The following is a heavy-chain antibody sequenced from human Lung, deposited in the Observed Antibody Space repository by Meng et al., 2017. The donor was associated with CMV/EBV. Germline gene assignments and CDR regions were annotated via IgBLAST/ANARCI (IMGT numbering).Heavy chain of an antibody. CDR3: ARGWGAALAY. CDR2: FYHTGST. V-gene: IGHV4-38-2*02. CDR1: GSSISSGNY. Sequence: SETLSLTCTVSGSSISSGNYWGWIRQPPGKGLEWIGSFYHTGSTSYNPSLKSRVTISLDTSKNQFSLKLTSVTAADTAVYYCARGWGAALAYWGQGT. J-gene: IGHJ4*02. D-gene: IGHD1-26*01.